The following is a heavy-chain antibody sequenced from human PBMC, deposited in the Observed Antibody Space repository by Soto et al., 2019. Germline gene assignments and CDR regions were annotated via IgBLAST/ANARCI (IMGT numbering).Heavy chain of an antibody. V-gene: IGHV3-23*01. CDR1: GFTFSSYA. D-gene: IGHD2-8*02. CDR2: ISGSGGST. CDR3: AKDPFCTVTPFRY. J-gene: IGHJ4*02. Sequence: EVPLLESGGGLVQPGGSLRLSCAASGFTFSSYAMSWVRQAPGKGLEWVSAISGSGGSTYYADSVKGRFTISRDNSKNTLYLQMNSLRAEDTAVYYCAKDPFCTVTPFRYWGQGTLVTVSS.